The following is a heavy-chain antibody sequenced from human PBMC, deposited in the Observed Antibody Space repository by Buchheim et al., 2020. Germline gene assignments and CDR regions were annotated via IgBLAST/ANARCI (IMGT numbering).Heavy chain of an antibody. CDR2: IYYSRST. CDR1: GGSISSSSYY. J-gene: IGHJ5*02. Sequence: QLQLQESGPGLVKPSETLSLTCTVSGGSISSSSYYWGWIRQPPGKGLEWIGSIYYSRSTYYNPSLKSRVTLSVNTSKNQFSLKLSSVTAADTAVYYCARDPMGQGNWFDPWGQGTL. V-gene: IGHV4-39*07. D-gene: IGHD3-16*01. CDR3: ARDPMGQGNWFDP.